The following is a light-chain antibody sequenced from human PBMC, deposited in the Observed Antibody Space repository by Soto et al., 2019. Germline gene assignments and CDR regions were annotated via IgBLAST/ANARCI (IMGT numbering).Light chain of an antibody. Sequence: DIQMTQSPSTLSASVGDRVTITCRASQSISRSLAWYQQKSGKAPKLLIYDASSLESGVPSRFSGSGIGTEFALAISGLQPDDFATYYCQQYQSYFLTFGPGTTED. CDR1: QSISRS. CDR2: DAS. CDR3: QQYQSYFLT. V-gene: IGKV1-5*01. J-gene: IGKJ3*01.